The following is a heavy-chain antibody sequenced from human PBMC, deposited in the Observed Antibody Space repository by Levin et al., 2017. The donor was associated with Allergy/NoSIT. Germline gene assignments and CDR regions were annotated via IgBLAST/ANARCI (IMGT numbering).Heavy chain of an antibody. Sequence: RSGGSLRLSCEVSGFTFSHYAMHWVRQAPGKGLEWVAGILYDGVNKHYADFVKGRFTISRDNSKNTLYLQVNSLKTEDTALYYCAKDRGWQNFDFDYWGQGTLLTVAS. CDR3: AKDRGWQNFDFDY. V-gene: IGHV3-30*18. J-gene: IGHJ4*02. CDR2: ILYDGVNK. CDR1: GFTFSHYA. D-gene: IGHD3-9*01.